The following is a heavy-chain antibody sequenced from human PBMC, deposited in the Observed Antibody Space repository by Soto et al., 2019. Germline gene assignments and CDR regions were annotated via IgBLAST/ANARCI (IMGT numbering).Heavy chain of an antibody. CDR3: ASSYGSGYRAFDY. Sequence: ASVKVYCKASGYTFTSYYMHWVRQAPGQGLEWMGIINPSGGSTSYAQKFEGRVTMTADKSTSTAYMELSSLRSEDTAIYYCASSYGSGYRAFDYWGQGALVTVSS. CDR2: INPSGGST. CDR1: GYTFTSYY. D-gene: IGHD3-10*01. V-gene: IGHV1-46*01. J-gene: IGHJ4*02.